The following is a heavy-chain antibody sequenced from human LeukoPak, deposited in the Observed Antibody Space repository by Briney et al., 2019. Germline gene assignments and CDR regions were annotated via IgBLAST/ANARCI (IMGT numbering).Heavy chain of an antibody. D-gene: IGHD1-26*01. CDR1: GGSISSGGYS. J-gene: IGHJ5*02. V-gene: IGHV4-30-2*01. CDR3: TKSASGINWFDP. CDR2: IYHSGST. Sequence: SQTLSLTCAVSGGSISSGGYSWSWIRQPPGKGLEWIGYIYHSGSTYYNPSLKSRVTISVDRSKNQFSLQLNSVTPEDTAVYYCTKSASGINWFDPWGQGTLVTVSS.